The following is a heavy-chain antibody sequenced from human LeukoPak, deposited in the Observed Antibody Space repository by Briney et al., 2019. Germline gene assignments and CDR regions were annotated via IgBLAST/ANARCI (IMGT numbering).Heavy chain of an antibody. J-gene: IGHJ4*02. CDR1: GYTFTSYG. V-gene: IGHV1-18*01. CDR2: ISAYNGNT. D-gene: IGHD1-26*01. Sequence: GASVKVSCKASGYTFTSYGISWVRQAPGQGLEWMGWISAYNGNTNYAQKLQGRVTMTTDTSTNTAYMDLRSLKLEDTAVYYCARDLHGGGVGAAWGQGTLVSVSS. CDR3: ARDLHGGGVGAA.